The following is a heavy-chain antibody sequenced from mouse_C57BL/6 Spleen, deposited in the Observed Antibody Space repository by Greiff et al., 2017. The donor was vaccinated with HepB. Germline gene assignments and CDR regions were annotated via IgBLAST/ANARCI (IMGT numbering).Heavy chain of an antibody. CDR2: IHPKSGST. CDR3: ARNYGSSYYYAMDY. Sequence: QVQLQQPGAELVKPGASVKLSCKASGYTFTSYWMHWVKQRPGQGLEWIGMIHPKSGSTNYNEKFKSKATLTVDKSSSTAYMQLSSLTSEDSAVYYCARNYGSSYYYAMDYWGQGTSVTVSS. CDR1: GYTFTSYW. V-gene: IGHV1-64*01. J-gene: IGHJ4*01. D-gene: IGHD1-1*01.